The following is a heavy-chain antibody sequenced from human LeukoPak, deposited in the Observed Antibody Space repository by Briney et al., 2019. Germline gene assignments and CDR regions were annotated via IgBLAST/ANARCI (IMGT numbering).Heavy chain of an antibody. CDR3: ARRVAFDI. J-gene: IGHJ3*02. CDR2: INHSGST. CDR1: GGSLSGFY. V-gene: IGHV4-34*01. Sequence: PSETLSLTCAVDGGSLSGFYWSWIRQPPEKGLEWIGEINHSGSTNYNPSLKSRVTISLDTSKNHFSLTLRSVTAADTAVYYCARRVAFDIWGQGTMVTVSS.